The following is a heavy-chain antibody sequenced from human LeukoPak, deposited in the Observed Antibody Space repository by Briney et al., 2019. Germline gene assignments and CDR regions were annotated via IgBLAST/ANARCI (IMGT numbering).Heavy chain of an antibody. V-gene: IGHV3-69-1*01. CDR3: ARERSYSSGWYDFDY. Sequence: GGSLRLSCTASGFTFSPYTFNWVRQAPGKGLEWVSSISGSSTIYYADSVRGRFTISRDNSKNTLYLQMNSLRAEDTAVYYCARERSYSSGWYDFDYWGQGTLVTVSS. CDR2: ISGSSTI. D-gene: IGHD6-19*01. CDR1: GFTFSPYT. J-gene: IGHJ4*02.